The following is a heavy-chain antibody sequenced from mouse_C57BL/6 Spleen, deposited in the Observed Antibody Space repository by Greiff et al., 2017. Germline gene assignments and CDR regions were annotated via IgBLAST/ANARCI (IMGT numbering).Heavy chain of an antibody. CDR1: GYTFTSYW. Sequence: EVMLVESGTVLARPGASVKMSCKTSGYTFTSYWMHWVKQRPGQGLEWIGAIYPGNSDTSYNQKFKGKAKLTAVTSASTAYMELSSLTNEDSAVYYCTRRPHYYGSSHYFDYWGQGTTLTVSS. CDR3: TRRPHYYGSSHYFDY. D-gene: IGHD1-1*01. J-gene: IGHJ2*01. V-gene: IGHV1-5*01. CDR2: IYPGNSDT.